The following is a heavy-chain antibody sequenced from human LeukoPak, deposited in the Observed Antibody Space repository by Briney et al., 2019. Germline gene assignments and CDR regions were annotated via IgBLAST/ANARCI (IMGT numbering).Heavy chain of an antibody. D-gene: IGHD3-22*01. CDR3: ARRDYHGSSGYYDSSY. CDR1: GFTFSSYA. Sequence: GGSLRLSCAASGFTFSSYAMSWVRQAPGKGLEWVSAISGSGGSTYYADSVKGRFTISRDNAKNSLYLQMNSLRAEDTAVYYCARRDYHGSSGYYDSSYWGQGTLVTVSS. V-gene: IGHV3-23*01. J-gene: IGHJ4*02. CDR2: ISGSGGST.